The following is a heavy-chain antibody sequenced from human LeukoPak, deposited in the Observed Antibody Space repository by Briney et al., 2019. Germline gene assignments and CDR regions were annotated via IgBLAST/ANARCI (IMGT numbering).Heavy chain of an antibody. CDR2: ISGSGGST. J-gene: IGHJ4*02. CDR3: AKTLTMILVLRGGFDY. Sequence: GGSLRLSCAASGFTFSSYWMSWVRQAPGKGLEWVSAISGSGGSTYYADSVKGRFTISRDNSKNTLYLQMNSLRAEDTAVYYCAKTLTMILVLRGGFDYWGQGALVTVSS. CDR1: GFTFSSYW. V-gene: IGHV3-23*01. D-gene: IGHD3-22*01.